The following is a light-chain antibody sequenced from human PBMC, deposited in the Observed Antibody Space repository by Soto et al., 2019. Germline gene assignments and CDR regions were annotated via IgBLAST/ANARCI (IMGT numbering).Light chain of an antibody. CDR2: DVS. CDR1: SSDVGSYNF. Sequence: QSVLTQPRSVSGSPGQSVTISCTGTSSDVGSYNFVSWYQQHPGRAPKVMIYDVSKRPSGVPDRFSGSKSGNMASLTISGLQAEDEADYYCCSYAGSYNLVFGGGTKLTVL. CDR3: CSYAGSYNLV. J-gene: IGLJ2*01. V-gene: IGLV2-11*01.